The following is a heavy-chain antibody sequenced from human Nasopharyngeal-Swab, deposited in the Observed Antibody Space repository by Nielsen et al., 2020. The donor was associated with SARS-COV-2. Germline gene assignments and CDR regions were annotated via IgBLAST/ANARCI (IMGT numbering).Heavy chain of an antibody. Sequence: GESLKISCAASGFTFSSYSMNWVRQAPGKGLEWVSSISSSSSYIYYADSVKGRFTISRDNAKNSLYLQMNSLRAEDTAVYCCARFSQLGPSMDVWGQGTTVTVSS. CDR2: ISSSSSYI. V-gene: IGHV3-21*01. J-gene: IGHJ6*02. CDR3: ARFSQLGPSMDV. CDR1: GFTFSSYS. D-gene: IGHD6-6*01.